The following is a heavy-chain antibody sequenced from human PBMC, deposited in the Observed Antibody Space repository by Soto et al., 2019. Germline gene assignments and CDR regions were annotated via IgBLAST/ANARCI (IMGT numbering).Heavy chain of an antibody. CDR1: GGSMSSYY. J-gene: IGHJ5*02. CDR3: ARGDHFDSSGPFDP. Sequence: SETLSLTCSVSGGSMSSYYWYCLRQPPGKGLECIGYIYYSGYTNYSPSLKSRVTMSVDTSKNHFSLKLSSVTAADTAVYYCARGDHFDSSGPFDPWGQGTLVTVS. V-gene: IGHV4-59*01. D-gene: IGHD3-22*01. CDR2: IYYSGYT.